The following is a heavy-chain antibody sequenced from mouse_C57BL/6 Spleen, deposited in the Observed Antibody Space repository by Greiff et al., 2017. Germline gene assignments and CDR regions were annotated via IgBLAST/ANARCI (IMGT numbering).Heavy chain of an antibody. CDR1: GFTFSDYY. CDR3: ARCVYYEYLYAMDY. D-gene: IGHD2-4*01. CDR2: ISNGGGST. Sequence: EVKVEESGGGLVQPGASLKLSCAASGFTFSDYYMYWVRQTPEKRLEWVAYISNGGGSTYYPDNVKGRSTITRDNAKNTLYLQMSRLKSEDTAMYYCARCVYYEYLYAMDYWGQGTSVTVSS. V-gene: IGHV5-12*01. J-gene: IGHJ4*01.